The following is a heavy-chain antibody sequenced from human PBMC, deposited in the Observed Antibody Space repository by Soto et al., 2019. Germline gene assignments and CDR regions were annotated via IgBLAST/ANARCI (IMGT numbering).Heavy chain of an antibody. V-gene: IGHV1-69*13. CDR2: IIPIFGTA. D-gene: IGHD1-26*01. J-gene: IGHJ5*02. CDR1: GGTFSGYA. CDR3: ARMGFRTPNNWFDP. Sequence: WASVKVSCKASGGTFSGYAISWVRQAPGQGLEWMGGIIPIFGTANYAQKFQGRVTITADESTSTAYMELSSLRSEDTAVYYCARMGFRTPNNWFDPWGKGTLVTVSS.